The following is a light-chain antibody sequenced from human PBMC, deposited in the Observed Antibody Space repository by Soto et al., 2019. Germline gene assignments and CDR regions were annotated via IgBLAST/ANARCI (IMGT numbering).Light chain of an antibody. CDR3: SSHGGSNNFYV. CDR1: SSDIGTYNY. J-gene: IGLJ1*01. Sequence: QSALTQPASVSGSPGQSITISCTGTSSDIGTYNYVSWYQHHPGKAPKLMIYEVTKRPSGVPDRFSASKSGNTASLTVSGLQAEDEADYYCSSHGGSNNFYVFGTGTKVTVL. CDR2: EVT. V-gene: IGLV2-8*01.